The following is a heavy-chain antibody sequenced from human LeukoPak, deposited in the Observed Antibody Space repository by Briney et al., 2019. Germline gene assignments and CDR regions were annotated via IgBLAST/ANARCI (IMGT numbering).Heavy chain of an antibody. V-gene: IGHV3-48*03. J-gene: IGHJ1*01. CDR3: ARVPITLAGTKDAKYFQH. Sequence: GGSLRLSCAASGFAFSSYEMNWVRQAPGKGLEWVSYISSSGSTIYYADSVKGRFTISRDNAKNTLYLQMNSLRAEDTALYYCARVPITLAGTKDAKYFQHWGQGTLVTVSS. D-gene: IGHD6-19*01. CDR1: GFAFSSYE. CDR2: ISSSGSTI.